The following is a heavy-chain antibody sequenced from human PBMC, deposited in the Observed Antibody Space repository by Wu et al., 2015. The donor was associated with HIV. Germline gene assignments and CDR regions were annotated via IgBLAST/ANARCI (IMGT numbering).Heavy chain of an antibody. V-gene: IGHV1-2*02. D-gene: IGHD1-26*01. CDR1: GGTFSSYA. CDR3: ALSGSYYLDYYGMDV. J-gene: IGHJ6*02. Sequence: QVQLVQSGAEVKKPGSSVKVSCKASGGTFSSYAISWVRQAPGQGLEWMGWINPNSGGTNYAQKFQGRVTMTRDTSISTAYMELSRLRSDDTAVYYCALSGSYYLDYYGMDVWGQGTTGHRLL. CDR2: INPNSGGT.